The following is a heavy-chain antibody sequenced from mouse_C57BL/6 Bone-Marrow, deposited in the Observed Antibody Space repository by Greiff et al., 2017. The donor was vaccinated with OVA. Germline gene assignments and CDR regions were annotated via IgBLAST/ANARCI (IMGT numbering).Heavy chain of an antibody. V-gene: IGHV1-7*01. CDR3: ARNLLLRYQDY. D-gene: IGHD1-1*01. CDR1: GYTFTSYW. J-gene: IGHJ2*01. CDR2: INPSSGYT. Sequence: VQLQQSGAELAKPGASVKLSCKASGYTFTSYWMHWVKQRPGQGLEWIGCINPSSGYTKYNQKFKDKATLTADKSSSTAYMQLSSLTYEDAAVYYCARNLLLRYQDYWGQGTTLTVSS.